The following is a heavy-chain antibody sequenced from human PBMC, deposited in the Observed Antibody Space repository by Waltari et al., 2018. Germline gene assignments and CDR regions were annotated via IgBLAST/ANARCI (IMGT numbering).Heavy chain of an antibody. CDR2: IYSGGST. V-gene: IGHV3-53*01. J-gene: IGHJ6*02. D-gene: IGHD2-8*01. CDR1: GFIVSSNY. Sequence: EVQLVESGGGLIQPGGSLRLSCAASGFIVSSNYLSWVRQAPGRGLEWVSLIYSGGSTYYADSVKGRFTISRDNSKNTLYLQMNSLRAEDTAVYYCARGNTKYGMDVWGPGTTVTVSS. CDR3: ARGNTKYGMDV.